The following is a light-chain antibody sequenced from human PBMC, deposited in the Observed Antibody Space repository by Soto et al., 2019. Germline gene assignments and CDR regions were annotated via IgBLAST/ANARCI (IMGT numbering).Light chain of an antibody. V-gene: IGKV3-11*01. CDR1: QSVSSN. CDR3: QQRSNWPWT. J-gene: IGKJ1*01. CDR2: GAS. Sequence: VMTLSPATLSVSPGEKAIHSCRARQSVSSNLAWYQRKPGQAPSLLISGASFRAPGTPDRFSGSGSGTDYTLTITNLEPEDFAIYYCQQRSNWPWTFGQGTKVDIK.